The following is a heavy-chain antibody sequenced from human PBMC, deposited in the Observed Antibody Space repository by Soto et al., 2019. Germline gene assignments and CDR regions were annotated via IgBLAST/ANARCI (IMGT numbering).Heavy chain of an antibody. CDR2: INPTSAST. Sequence: QVQLVQSGAEVRKPGASVKVSCKASGYTFTSYYIHWVRQAPGQGLEWMGIINPTSASTSYAQKFQGRVTMTRDTSTSTVYMELSSLRSEDTAVYYCARGHCSRTGCPFYYYCGMDVWGQWTTVTVSS. V-gene: IGHV1-46*01. CDR1: GYTFTSYY. CDR3: ARGHCSRTGCPFYYYCGMDV. D-gene: IGHD2-2*01. J-gene: IGHJ6*02.